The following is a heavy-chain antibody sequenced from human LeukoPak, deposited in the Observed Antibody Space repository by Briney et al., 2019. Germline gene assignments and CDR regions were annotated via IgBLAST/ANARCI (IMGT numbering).Heavy chain of an antibody. CDR3: ALGGTDYYDSSGLLGY. D-gene: IGHD3-22*01. CDR2: IYYSGST. V-gene: IGHV4-31*03. Sequence: SSQTLSLTCTVSGGSISSGGYYWSWIRQLPGKGLEWIGYIYYSGSTYYNPSLKSRVTISVDTSKNQFSLKLSSVTAADTAVYYCALGGTDYYDSSGLLGYWGQGTLVTVSS. CDR1: GGSISSGGYY. J-gene: IGHJ4*02.